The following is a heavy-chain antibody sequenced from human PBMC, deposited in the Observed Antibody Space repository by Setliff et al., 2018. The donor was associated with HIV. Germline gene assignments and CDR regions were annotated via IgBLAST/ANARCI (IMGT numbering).Heavy chain of an antibody. J-gene: IGHJ4*02. D-gene: IGHD3-9*01. CDR1: GGSSSSSSFY. CDR3: ARPFDWGSSHPLGY. CDR2: IYYSGNT. Sequence: SDTLSLTCTVSGGSSSSSSFYWGWIRQPPGKGLEWIGSIYYSGNTYYNPSLKSRVTISVDTSKNQFSLKLSSVTAADTAVYYCARPFDWGSSHPLGYWSQGTLVTVSS. V-gene: IGHV4-39*01.